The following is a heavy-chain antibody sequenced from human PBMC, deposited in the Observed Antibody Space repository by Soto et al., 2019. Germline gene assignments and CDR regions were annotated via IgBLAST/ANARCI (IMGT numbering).Heavy chain of an antibody. D-gene: IGHD4-17*01. CDR2: IFHSGST. Sequence: PSETLSLTCAVSGGSMSSGGYSWSWIRQPPGKGLEWIGYIFHSGSTYYNPSLKSRVTISVDRSKNQFSLKLSSVTAADTAVYYCARDYGQDWFDPWGQGTLVTVSS. V-gene: IGHV4-30-2*01. J-gene: IGHJ5*02. CDR1: GGSMSSGGYS. CDR3: ARDYGQDWFDP.